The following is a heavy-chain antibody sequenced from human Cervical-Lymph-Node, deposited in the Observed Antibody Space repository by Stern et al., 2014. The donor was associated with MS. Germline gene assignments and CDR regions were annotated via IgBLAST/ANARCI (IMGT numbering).Heavy chain of an antibody. D-gene: IGHD6-6*01. CDR2: ISSSSTYR. Sequence: QLVQSGGGLVKPGDSLRLSCAASGFTFSSYTMNWVRQAPGKGLEWVSSISSSSTYRSYADSVKGRFTISRDNAKNSLWLQMSSLRAEDSAVFYCTRGAFEYSSSSHHGMDVWGQGTTVIVSS. CDR1: GFTFSSYT. J-gene: IGHJ6*02. V-gene: IGHV3-21*01. CDR3: TRGAFEYSSSSHHGMDV.